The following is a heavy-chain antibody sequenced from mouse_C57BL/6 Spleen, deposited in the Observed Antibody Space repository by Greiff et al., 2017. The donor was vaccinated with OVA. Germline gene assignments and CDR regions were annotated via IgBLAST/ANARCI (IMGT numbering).Heavy chain of an antibody. CDR2: IDPSDSYT. D-gene: IGHD4-1*01. V-gene: IGHV1-69*01. CDR3: ARGTGQAY. CDR1: GYTFTSYW. Sequence: QVQLQQPGAELVMPGASVKLSCKASGYTFTSYWVHWVKQRPGQGLEWIGEIDPSDSYTNYNQKFKGKSTLTVDKSSSTAYMQLSSLTSEDSAVYYCARGTGQAYWGQGTLVTVSA. J-gene: IGHJ3*01.